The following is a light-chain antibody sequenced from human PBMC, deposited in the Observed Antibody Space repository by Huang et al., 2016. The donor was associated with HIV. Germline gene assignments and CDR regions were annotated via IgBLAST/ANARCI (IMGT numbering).Light chain of an antibody. CDR1: QTISSNY. Sequence: EVVLTQSPGTLSLSPGERATLSCRASQTISSNYFAWSQHKPGQAPRRLIYGTSNRATGIPDRFSGSGAGTDCTLTISRLEPEDFAVYYCQQYGNSPPYTFGQGTTLDIK. V-gene: IGKV3-20*01. CDR3: QQYGNSPPYT. CDR2: GTS. J-gene: IGKJ2*01.